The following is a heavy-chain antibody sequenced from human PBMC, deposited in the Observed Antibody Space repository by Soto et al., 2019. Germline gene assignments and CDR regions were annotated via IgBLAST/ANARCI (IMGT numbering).Heavy chain of an antibody. CDR2: INHSGST. CDR3: AREGRLSNWFDP. CDR1: GGSFSGYY. D-gene: IGHD6-6*01. V-gene: IGHV4-34*01. Sequence: QVQLQQWGAGLLKPSETLSLTCAVYGGSFSGYYWSWIRQPPGKGLEWIGEINHSGSTNYNPSLKSRVTISVDTSKNQFSLMLSSVPAADTAVYYCAREGRLSNWFDPWGQGTLVTVSS. J-gene: IGHJ5*02.